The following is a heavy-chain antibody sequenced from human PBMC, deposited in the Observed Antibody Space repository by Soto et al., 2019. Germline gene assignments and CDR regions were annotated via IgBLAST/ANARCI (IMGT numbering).Heavy chain of an antibody. CDR3: ARSQFDYIWGTSGYFDS. V-gene: IGHV5-51*01. CDR1: GYRFSKHW. Sequence: GESLKISCKGSGYRFSKHWDGWVRQMPGKGLEWMGIIYPGDSDTRYSPSFQGQVTISADESITTAYLQWSSLKASDTAMYYCARSQFDYIWGTSGYFDSWGQGILVTVSS. CDR2: IYPGDSDT. D-gene: IGHD3-16*01. J-gene: IGHJ4*02.